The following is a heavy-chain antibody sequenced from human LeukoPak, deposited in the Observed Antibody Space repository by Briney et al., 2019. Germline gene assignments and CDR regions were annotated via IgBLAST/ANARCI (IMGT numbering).Heavy chain of an antibody. J-gene: IGHJ5*02. CDR2: ISHSGST. V-gene: IGHV4-31*03. D-gene: IGHD3/OR15-3a*01. Sequence: SQTLSLTCTVSGGSISSAPYYWSWIRQRPGKGLEWMGYISHSGSTYYNPSLKSRVTISVDTSKNQFSLKLSSVTAADTAVYYCARDAGLAEFGPYNWFDPWGQGTLVTVSS. CDR3: ARDAGLAEFGPYNWFDP. CDR1: GGSISSAPYY.